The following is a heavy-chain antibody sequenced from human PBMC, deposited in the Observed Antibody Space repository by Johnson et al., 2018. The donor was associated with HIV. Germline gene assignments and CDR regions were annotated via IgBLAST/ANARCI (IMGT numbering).Heavy chain of an antibody. J-gene: IGHJ3*02. Sequence: VQLVESGGGVVQPGGSLRLSCAASGFTFSSYGMSWVRQAPGRGLEWVSGVTGTGGDTYYADSVKGRITISRDNAKNSLYLQMNSLRAEDTAVYYCARDKGSWFDDAFDIWGQGTMVTVSS. V-gene: IGHV3-23*04. CDR1: GFTFSSYG. D-gene: IGHD6-13*01. CDR3: ARDKGSWFDDAFDI. CDR2: VTGTGGDT.